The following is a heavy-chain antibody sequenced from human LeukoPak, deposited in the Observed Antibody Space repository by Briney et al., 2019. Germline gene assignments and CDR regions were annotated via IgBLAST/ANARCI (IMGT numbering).Heavy chain of an antibody. J-gene: IGHJ4*02. CDR1: GGSITTTHYY. V-gene: IGHV4-39*02. CDR2: MFYNGNA. Sequence: SETLSLTCTVSGGSITTTHYYWGWIRQPPGKGLEWIGTMFYNGNANYNPSLKSRVTMTRDTSISTAYMELSRLRSDDTAVYYCARDQGTEIPFDYWGQGTLVTVSS. CDR3: ARDQGTEIPFDY. D-gene: IGHD1/OR15-1a*01.